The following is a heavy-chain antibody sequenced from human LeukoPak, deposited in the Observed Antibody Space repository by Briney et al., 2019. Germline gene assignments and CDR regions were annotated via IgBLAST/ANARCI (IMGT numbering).Heavy chain of an antibody. CDR3: AKASVSGSHWLAYYFDY. Sequence: PGRSLRLSCAASGFTFSSYGMHWVRQAPGKGLEWVAVISDDGNNEYYADSVKGRFIMSRDSSKNTLYLKMNSLRAEDSAVYYCAKASVSGSHWLAYYFDYWGQGTLVTVSS. CDR2: ISDDGNNE. V-gene: IGHV3-30*18. CDR1: GFTFSSYG. D-gene: IGHD6-19*01. J-gene: IGHJ4*02.